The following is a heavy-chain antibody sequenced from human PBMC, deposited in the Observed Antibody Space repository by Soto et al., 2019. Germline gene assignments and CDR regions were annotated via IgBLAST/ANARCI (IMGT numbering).Heavy chain of an antibody. V-gene: IGHV4-30-4*01. CDR1: GGSISSGDYY. D-gene: IGHD6-6*01. CDR2: IYYSGST. CDR3: AREPASIAARPGVYYYYGMDV. J-gene: IGHJ6*02. Sequence: QVQLQESGPGLVKPSQTLSLTCTVSGGSISSGDYYWSWIRQPPGKGLEWIGYIYYSGSTYYNPSLKSRVTISVDTSKNQFSLKLSSVTAADTAVYYCAREPASIAARPGVYYYYGMDVWGQGTTVTVSS.